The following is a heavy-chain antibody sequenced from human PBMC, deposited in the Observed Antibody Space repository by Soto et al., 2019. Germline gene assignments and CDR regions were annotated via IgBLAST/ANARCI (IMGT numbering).Heavy chain of an antibody. V-gene: IGHV1-69*01. CDR3: ARARVTYYYDRSAFDI. CDR2: IIPIIGTA. D-gene: IGHD3-22*01. CDR1: GGTFSSYA. J-gene: IGHJ3*02. Sequence: QVQLVQSGAEVKKPGSSVKVSCKASGGTFSSYAISWGRQAPGQGLEWMGGIIPIIGTANYAQKYQGRVTITADESTSTAYLELSSLRYEDTAVYYCARARVTYYYDRSAFDIWGQGTMVTVSS.